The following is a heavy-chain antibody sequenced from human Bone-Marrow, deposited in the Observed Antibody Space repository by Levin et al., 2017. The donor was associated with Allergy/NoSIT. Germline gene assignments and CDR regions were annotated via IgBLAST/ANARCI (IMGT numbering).Heavy chain of an antibody. CDR1: GYTLTELS. CDR2: FDPEDGET. CDR3: ATVAAGIRAFDI. D-gene: IGHD6-13*01. V-gene: IGHV1-24*01. Sequence: GESLKISCKVSGYTLTELSMHWVRQAPGKGLEWMGGFDPEDGETIYAQKFQGRVTMTEDTSTDTAYMELSSLRSEDTAVYYCATVAAGIRAFDIWGQGTMVTVSS. J-gene: IGHJ3*02.